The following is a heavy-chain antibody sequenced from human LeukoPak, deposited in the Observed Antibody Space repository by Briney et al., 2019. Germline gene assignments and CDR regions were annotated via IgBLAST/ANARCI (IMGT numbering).Heavy chain of an antibody. V-gene: IGHV4-31*03. D-gene: IGHD3-10*01. CDR1: GGSISSGGYY. CDR2: IYYSGST. J-gene: IGHJ4*02. Sequence: SETLSLTCTVSGGSISSGGYYWSWIRQHPGKGLEWIGYIYYSGSTYYNPSHKSRVTISVDTSKNQFSLKLSSVTAADTAVYYCARSGPYYGSGSCFDYWGQGTLVTVSS. CDR3: ARSGPYYGSGSCFDY.